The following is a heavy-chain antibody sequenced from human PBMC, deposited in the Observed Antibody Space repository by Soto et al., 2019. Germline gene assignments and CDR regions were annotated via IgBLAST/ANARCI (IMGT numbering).Heavy chain of an antibody. D-gene: IGHD3-16*01. V-gene: IGHV6-1*01. CDR1: GDSVSSNTAT. CDR3: AGAYAGGYYFDY. Sequence: PSQTLSLTCAISGDSVSSNTATWNWIRQSPSRGLEWLGRTYYRSKWDNDYAASVKSRITVNPDTSKNQFSLQLNSVTPEDTSVYFCAGAYAGGYYFDYRGQGIPVSV. CDR2: TYYRSKWDN. J-gene: IGHJ4*02.